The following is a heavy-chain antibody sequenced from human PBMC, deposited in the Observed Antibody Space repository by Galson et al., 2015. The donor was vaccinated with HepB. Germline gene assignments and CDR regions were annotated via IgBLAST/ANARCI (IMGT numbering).Heavy chain of an antibody. D-gene: IGHD6-13*01. CDR3: VRSGDLSGYSSR. CDR2: IKSKAKHYAA. V-gene: IGHV3-73*01. J-gene: IGHJ4*02. Sequence: LKPPWSGPGVFLPCPCYPLGPQGFRERPAWIGRIKSKAKHYAALYVPSLKGRFIVSREDFKNMAYLHMMSLKTDDTAVYYCVRSGDLSGYSSRWGQGTLVTVSS. CDR1: VFLPCPC.